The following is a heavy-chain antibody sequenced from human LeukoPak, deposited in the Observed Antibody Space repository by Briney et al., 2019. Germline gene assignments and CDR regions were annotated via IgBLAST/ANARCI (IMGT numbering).Heavy chain of an antibody. D-gene: IGHD3-16*01. CDR1: GGSISGYY. J-gene: IGHJ5*02. Sequence: SETLSLTCTVSGGSISGYYWSWVRQPPGKGLEWIGYTHYSGSTSYNPSLKSRVTISVDTSKNQFSLKLSSVTAADTAVYYCARGRTFGGPWGQGTLVTVSS. CDR3: ARGRTFGGP. V-gene: IGHV4-59*12. CDR2: THYSGST.